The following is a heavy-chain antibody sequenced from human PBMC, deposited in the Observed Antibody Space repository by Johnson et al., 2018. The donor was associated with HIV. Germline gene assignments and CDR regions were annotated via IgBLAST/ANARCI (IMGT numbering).Heavy chain of an antibody. CDR3: ARRGYSSSGGAFDI. D-gene: IGHD6-6*01. J-gene: IGHJ3*02. V-gene: IGHV3-30-3*01. Sequence: QVQLVESGGGVVQPGRSLRLSCAASGFPFSSYAMHWVRQAPGKGLEWVAVISYDGSNKYYADSVKGRFTISRDNSKNTLYLQMNSLRAEDTAVYYCARRGYSSSGGAFDIWGQGTMVTVSS. CDR2: ISYDGSNK. CDR1: GFPFSSYA.